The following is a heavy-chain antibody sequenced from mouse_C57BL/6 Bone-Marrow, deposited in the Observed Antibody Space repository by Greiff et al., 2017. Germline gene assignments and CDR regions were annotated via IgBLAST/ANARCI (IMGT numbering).Heavy chain of an antibody. D-gene: IGHD1-1*01. CDR3: TPLLRSVLYAMDD. Sequence: VQLQQSGAELVRPGASVKLSCTASGFNIKADYMLWVKQRPEQGLEWIGWFDPENGDTEYASKFQGKATITADTSSNTAYLQLSSLTSEDTAVYYCTPLLRSVLYAMDDWGQGTSVTVSS. J-gene: IGHJ4*01. V-gene: IGHV14-4*01. CDR2: FDPENGDT. CDR1: GFNIKADY.